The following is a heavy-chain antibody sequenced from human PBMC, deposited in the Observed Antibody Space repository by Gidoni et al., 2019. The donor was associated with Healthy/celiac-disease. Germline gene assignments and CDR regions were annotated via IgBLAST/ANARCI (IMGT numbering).Heavy chain of an antibody. V-gene: IGHV3-23*01. CDR1: GFTFSSYA. J-gene: IGHJ4*02. D-gene: IGHD3-22*01. CDR2: ISGSGGSP. CDR3: AKDRLTYYYDSSGPFDY. Sequence: EVQLLESGGGLVQPGGSLRLSCAASGFTFSSYAMSWVRQAPGKGLEWVSAISGSGGSPYYADSVKGRFTISRDNSKNTLYLQMNSLRAEDTAVYYCAKDRLTYYYDSSGPFDYWGQGTLVTVSS.